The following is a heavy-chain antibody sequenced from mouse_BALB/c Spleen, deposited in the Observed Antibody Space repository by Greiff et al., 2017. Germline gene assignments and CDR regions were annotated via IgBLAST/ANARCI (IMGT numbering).Heavy chain of an antibody. V-gene: IGHV3-2*02. CDR1: GYSITSDYT. CDR3: ARGYYGNYAMDY. D-gene: IGHD2-1*01. Sequence: EVQGVESGPGLVKPSQSLSLTCTVTGYSITSDYTWNWIRQFPGNKLEWMGYISYSGSTSYNPSLKSRISITRDTSKNQFFLQLNSVTTEDTATYYCARGYYGNYAMDYWGQGTSVTVSS. CDR2: ISYSGST. J-gene: IGHJ4*01.